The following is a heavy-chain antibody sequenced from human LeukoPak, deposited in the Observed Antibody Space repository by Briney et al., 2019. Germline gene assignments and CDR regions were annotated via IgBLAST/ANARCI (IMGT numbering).Heavy chain of an antibody. CDR3: ARDLSTAARGDPGY. V-gene: IGHV1-2*02. Sequence: ASVKVSCKASGYTFTGYYMHWVRQAPGQGLEWMGWINPNSGGTNYAQKFQGRVTMTRDTSISTAYMELSRLRSDDTAVYYCARDLSTAARGDPGYWGQGTLVTVSS. J-gene: IGHJ4*02. CDR1: GYTFTGYY. CDR2: INPNSGGT. D-gene: IGHD6-6*01.